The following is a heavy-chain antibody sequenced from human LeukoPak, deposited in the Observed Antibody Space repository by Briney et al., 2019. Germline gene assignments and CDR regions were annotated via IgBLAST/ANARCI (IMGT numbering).Heavy chain of an antibody. V-gene: IGHV4-34*01. J-gene: IGHJ4*02. CDR1: GGSFSGYY. CDR2: INHSGST. D-gene: IGHD2-2*01. Sequence: PSETLSPTCAVYGGSFSGYYWSWIRQPPGKGLEWIGKINHSGSTNYNPSLKSRVTISVDTSKNQFSLKLSSVTAADTAVYYCARRSRGYCSSTSCYFDYWGQGTLVTVSS. CDR3: ARRSRGYCSSTSCYFDY.